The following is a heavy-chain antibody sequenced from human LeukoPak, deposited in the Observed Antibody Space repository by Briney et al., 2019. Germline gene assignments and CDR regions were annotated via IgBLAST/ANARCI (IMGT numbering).Heavy chain of an antibody. CDR2: IHNSGTT. Sequence: SETLSLTCAVSGGPFSGYFWSWIRQSSGKGLEWIGEIHNSGTTNYNPSLNSRVTISEDTSKNQFYLNLSPVTAADTAVYYCARRYYYNLGSFPFDFWGQGTLVTVSS. D-gene: IGHD3-10*01. CDR3: ARRYYYNLGSFPFDF. V-gene: IGHV4-34*01. J-gene: IGHJ4*02. CDR1: GGPFSGYF.